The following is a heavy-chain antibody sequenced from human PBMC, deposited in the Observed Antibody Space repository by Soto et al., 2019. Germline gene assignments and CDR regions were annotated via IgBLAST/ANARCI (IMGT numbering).Heavy chain of an antibody. CDR2: ISFDGSYK. Sequence: PGGSLRLSCAASGFIFSSYAMHWVRQAPGKGLEWVAVISFDGSYKYYADSVKGRFTISRDNSKNTLCLQMNSLRAEDTAVYYCPRGYDFWSGYYYHYGMDVWGQGTTVTVSS. D-gene: IGHD3-3*01. J-gene: IGHJ6*02. CDR1: GFIFSSYA. CDR3: PRGYDFWSGYYYHYGMDV. V-gene: IGHV3-30-3*01.